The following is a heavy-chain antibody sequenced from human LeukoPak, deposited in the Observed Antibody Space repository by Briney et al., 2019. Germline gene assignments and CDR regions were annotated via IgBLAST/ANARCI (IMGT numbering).Heavy chain of an antibody. J-gene: IGHJ3*02. CDR2: ISAYNGNT. CDR1: GYTFTSYG. V-gene: IGHV1-18*01. Sequence: ASVKVSCKASGYTFTSYGISWVRQAPGQGREWMGWISAYNGNTNYAQKLQGRVTMTTDTSTSTAYMELRSLRADDTAVYYCAGVGAGSSGWDPPAFDIGGQGTMATVSA. D-gene: IGHD6-19*01. CDR3: AGVGAGSSGWDPPAFDI.